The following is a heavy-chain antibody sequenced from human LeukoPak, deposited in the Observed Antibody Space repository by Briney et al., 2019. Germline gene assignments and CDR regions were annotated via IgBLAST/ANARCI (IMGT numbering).Heavy chain of an antibody. Sequence: PGGSLRLSCAASGLTLSTTWMHWVRQVPGKGLLWVSRINSDGSSTSYADSVKGRFTISRDDAKNTLHLQMNSLRVEDTGVYYCAGGNAGYHSSWYFVWGQGTMVTVSS. CDR1: GLTLSTTW. CDR3: AGGNAGYHSSWYFV. D-gene: IGHD6-13*01. V-gene: IGHV3-74*01. CDR2: INSDGSST. J-gene: IGHJ3*01.